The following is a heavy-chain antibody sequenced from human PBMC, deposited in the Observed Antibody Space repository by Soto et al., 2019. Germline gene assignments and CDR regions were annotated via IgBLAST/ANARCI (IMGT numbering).Heavy chain of an antibody. CDR1: GFTFSSYG. CDR2: ISYDGSNK. D-gene: IGHD3-3*01. Sequence: QVQLVESGGGVVQPGRSLRLSCAASGFTFSSYGMHWVRQAPGKGLEWVAVISYDGSNKYYADSVKGRFTISRDNSKNTLYLQMNSLRAEDTAVYYCAKEPCDFWSGYYWVGAQTYYYYGMDVWGQGTTVTVSS. CDR3: AKEPCDFWSGYYWVGAQTYYYYGMDV. J-gene: IGHJ6*02. V-gene: IGHV3-30*18.